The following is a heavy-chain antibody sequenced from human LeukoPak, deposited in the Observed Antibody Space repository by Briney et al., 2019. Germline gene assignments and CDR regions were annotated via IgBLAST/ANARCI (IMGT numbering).Heavy chain of an antibody. D-gene: IGHD3-10*01. J-gene: IGHJ4*02. CDR2: IGTAGDT. CDR1: GFTFSSYD. V-gene: IGHV3-13*01. CDR3: ARAGLRGALDY. Sequence: PEGSLRLSCAASGFTFSSYDMHWVRQATGKGLEWVSAIGTAGDTYYPGSVKGRFTISRENAKNSLYLQMNSLRAGDTAVYYCARAGLRGALDYWGQGTLVTVSS.